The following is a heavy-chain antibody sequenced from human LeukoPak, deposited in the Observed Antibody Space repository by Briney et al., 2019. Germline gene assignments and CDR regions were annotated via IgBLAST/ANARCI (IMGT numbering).Heavy chain of an antibody. J-gene: IGHJ4*02. Sequence: SETLSLTCTVSGGSISSYYWSWIRQPPGKGLEWIGYIYYSGSTNYNPSLKSRVTISVDTSKNQFSLKLSSVTAADTAVYYCAREPYYYGSGSYSGFDYWGQGTLVTASS. CDR2: IYYSGST. V-gene: IGHV4-59*01. D-gene: IGHD3-10*01. CDR3: AREPYYYGSGSYSGFDY. CDR1: GGSISSYY.